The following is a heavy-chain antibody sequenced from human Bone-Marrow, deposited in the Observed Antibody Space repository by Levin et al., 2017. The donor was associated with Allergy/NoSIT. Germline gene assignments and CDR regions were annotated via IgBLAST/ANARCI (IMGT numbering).Heavy chain of an antibody. V-gene: IGHV1-69*04. CDR3: ARVSGGLRGGLDI. J-gene: IGHJ3*02. CDR1: GGSLSSYA. D-gene: IGHD2-15*01. Sequence: PAASVKVSCQASGGSLSSYAVGWVRQAPGQGLEWMGRIIPILDRPDYAQKFQGRISFTADTSTSSVYMALRSLGSDDTAVYYCARVSGGLRGGLDIWGQGTAVTVSS. CDR2: IIPILDRP.